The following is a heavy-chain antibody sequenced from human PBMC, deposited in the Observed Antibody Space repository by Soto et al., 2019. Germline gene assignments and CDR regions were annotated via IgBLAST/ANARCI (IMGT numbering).Heavy chain of an antibody. CDR2: ISGSGGST. J-gene: IGHJ5*02. D-gene: IGHD6-19*01. CDR3: AKGPESIAVAGTGWFDP. Sequence: PGGSLRLSCAASGFTFSSYAMSWVRQAPGKGLEWVSAISGSGGSTYYADSVKGRFTISRDNSKNTLYLQMNSLRAEDTAVYYCAKGPESIAVAGTGWFDPWGQGTLVTVSS. V-gene: IGHV3-23*01. CDR1: GFTFSSYA.